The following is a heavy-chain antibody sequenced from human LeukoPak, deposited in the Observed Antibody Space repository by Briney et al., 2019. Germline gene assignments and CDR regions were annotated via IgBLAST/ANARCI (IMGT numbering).Heavy chain of an antibody. D-gene: IGHD4-17*01. J-gene: IGHJ5*02. CDR2: ISGSGGST. CDR1: GFTFSSYA. V-gene: IGHV3-23*01. CDR3: AKDRPTVTTSGGLYNWFDP. Sequence: GGSLRLSCAASGFTFSSYAMSWVRQAPGKGLEWVSAISGSGGSTYYADSVKSRFTISRDNSKNTLYLQMNSLRAEDTAVYYCAKDRPTVTTSGGLYNWFDPWGQGTLVTVSS.